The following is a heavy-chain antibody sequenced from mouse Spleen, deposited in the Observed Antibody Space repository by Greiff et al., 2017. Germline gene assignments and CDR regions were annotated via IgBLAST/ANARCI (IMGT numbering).Heavy chain of an antibody. CDR1: GFTFSSYA. Sequence: EVQLQQSGGGLVKLGGSLKLSCAASGFTFSSYAMSWVRQTPEKRLEWVATISSGGGNTYYPDSVKGRFTISRDNAKNTLYLQMSSLKSEDTAMYYCARGTSTMITSWFAYWGQGTLVTVSA. CDR2: ISSGGGNT. J-gene: IGHJ3*01. D-gene: IGHD2-4*01. CDR3: ARGTSTMITSWFAY. V-gene: IGHV5-9-3*01.